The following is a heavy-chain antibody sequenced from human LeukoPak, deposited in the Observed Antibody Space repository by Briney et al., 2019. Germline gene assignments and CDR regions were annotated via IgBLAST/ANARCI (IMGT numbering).Heavy chain of an antibody. Sequence: GTSMRPSRAAAECTFSSYAMHWVRQAAGKVLEWVAVISYVGSNKYYADSVKGRFTISRDNSKNTLYLQMNSLRAEDTAVYYCARGAVAGDRWGQGTLVTVSS. CDR3: ARGAVAGDR. CDR1: ECTFSSYA. D-gene: IGHD6-19*01. V-gene: IGHV3-30*01. CDR2: ISYVGSNK. J-gene: IGHJ5*02.